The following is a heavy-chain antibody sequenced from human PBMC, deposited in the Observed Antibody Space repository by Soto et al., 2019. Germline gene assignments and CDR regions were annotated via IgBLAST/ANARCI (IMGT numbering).Heavy chain of an antibody. D-gene: IGHD3-10*01. CDR3: AKFRAGLGSQTDS. CDR2: VGVSGATT. J-gene: IGHJ5*01. V-gene: IGHV3-23*01. Sequence: EVQLLESGGNLVQPGGSLRLSCAASGFTFSSYAMSWVRQAPGKGLEWVSTVGVSGATTYYTDSVKGRFTISRDNSNNTLFLQRHSLRAEDTAIYYCAKFRAGLGSQTDSWGHGTLVTVSS. CDR1: GFTFSSYA.